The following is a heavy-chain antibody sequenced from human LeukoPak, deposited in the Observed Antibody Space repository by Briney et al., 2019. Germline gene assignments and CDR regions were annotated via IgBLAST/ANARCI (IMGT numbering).Heavy chain of an antibody. CDR3: ASGAGWESGY. Sequence: GGSLRLSCAASVFTFSSYAMSSVRQPPGKGLEWVSAISGSGDSTYYAASVKGRYTISRDNSKNTLYLQMNSLRADATAIYYCASGAGWESGYWGQGTLVTVSS. J-gene: IGHJ4*02. CDR1: VFTFSSYA. V-gene: IGHV3-23*01. D-gene: IGHD1-26*01. CDR2: ISGSGDST.